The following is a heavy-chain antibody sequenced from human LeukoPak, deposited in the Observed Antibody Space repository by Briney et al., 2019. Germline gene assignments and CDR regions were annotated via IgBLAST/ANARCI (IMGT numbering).Heavy chain of an antibody. D-gene: IGHD6-19*01. J-gene: IGHJ4*02. CDR2: IYYSGGT. V-gene: IGHV4-59*01. CDR1: GGSISSYY. CDR3: STAVAGTDY. Sequence: SETLSLTCTVSGGSISSYYWSWIRQPPGKGLEWIGYIYYSGGTNYNPSLKSRVTISVDTSKNQFSLKLSSVTAADTAVYYCSTAVAGTDYWGQGTLVTVSS.